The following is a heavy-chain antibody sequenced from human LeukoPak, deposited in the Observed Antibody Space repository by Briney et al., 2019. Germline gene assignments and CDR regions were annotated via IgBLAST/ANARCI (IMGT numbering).Heavy chain of an antibody. Sequence: PGGSLRLSCAASGFTFSNSAMTWVRQAPGKGLEWVSAISGGGGTTYYTDSVKGRFTISRDNSKNTLYLQMNSLRAEDTAVYYCAKNAGLPSRADPNFDYWGQGTLVTVSS. V-gene: IGHV3-23*01. CDR3: AKNAGLPSRADPNFDY. D-gene: IGHD5-18*01. CDR2: ISGGGGTT. J-gene: IGHJ4*02. CDR1: GFTFSNSA.